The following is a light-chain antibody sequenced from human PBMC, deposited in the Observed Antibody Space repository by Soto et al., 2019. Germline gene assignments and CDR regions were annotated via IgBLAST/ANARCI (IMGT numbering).Light chain of an antibody. CDR2: GAS. V-gene: IGKV3-15*01. J-gene: IGKJ1*01. CDR1: QSVRNN. Sequence: EVVMTQSPATLSVSPGERATLSCRATQSVRNNLAWYQQKPGQAPRLLIYGASTRATGIPASFSGRGSGTEFTLTISSLQSEDFAVYYCQQYNNWPGTLGQGTKVDIK. CDR3: QQYNNWPGT.